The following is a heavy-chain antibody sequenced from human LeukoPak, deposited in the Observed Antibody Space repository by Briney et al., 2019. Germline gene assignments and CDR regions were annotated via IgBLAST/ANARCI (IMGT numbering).Heavy chain of an antibody. V-gene: IGHV4-61*02. CDR3: ARDFVNSGYYFDY. D-gene: IGHD3-22*01. J-gene: IGHJ4*02. CDR2: IYTSGST. CDR1: GGSISSGSYY. Sequence: PSETLSLTCTVSGGSISSGSYYWSWIRQPAGKGLEWIGRIYTSGSTNYNPSLKSRVTISVDTSKNQFSLKLSSVTAADTAVYYCARDFVNSGYYFDYWGQGTLVTVSS.